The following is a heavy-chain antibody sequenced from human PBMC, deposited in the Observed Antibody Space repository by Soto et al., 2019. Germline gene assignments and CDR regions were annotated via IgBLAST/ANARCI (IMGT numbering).Heavy chain of an antibody. D-gene: IGHD2-2*01. V-gene: IGHV1-69*13. Sequence: SVKVSCKASGGTFSSYAISWVRQAPGQGLEWMGGIIPIFGTANYAQKFQGRVTITADESTSTAYMELSSLRSEDTAVYYCARDPYIVVVPAAIPGGGRGRGYYYYGMDVWGQGTTVTISS. J-gene: IGHJ6*02. CDR1: GGTFSSYA. CDR2: IIPIFGTA. CDR3: ARDPYIVVVPAAIPGGGRGRGYYYYGMDV.